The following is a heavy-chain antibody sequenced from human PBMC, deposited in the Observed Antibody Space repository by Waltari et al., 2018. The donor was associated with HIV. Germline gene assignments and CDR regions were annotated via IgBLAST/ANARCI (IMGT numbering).Heavy chain of an antibody. Sequence: EVQLLESGGGLVQPGGSLRLSCAASGFTFSSYAMSWVRQAPGKGLEWVSAISGSGGSTYYADSVKGRCTISRDNSKNTLYLQMNSLRAEDTAVYYCAKRGDGYNVGAEIDYWGQGTLVTVSS. CDR3: AKRGDGYNVGAEIDY. J-gene: IGHJ4*02. V-gene: IGHV3-23*01. D-gene: IGHD3-10*02. CDR1: GFTFSSYA. CDR2: ISGSGGST.